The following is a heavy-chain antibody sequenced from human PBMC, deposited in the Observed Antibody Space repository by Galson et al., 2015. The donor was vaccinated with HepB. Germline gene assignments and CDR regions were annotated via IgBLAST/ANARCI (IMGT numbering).Heavy chain of an antibody. J-gene: IGHJ4*02. CDR1: GFTFSSYS. D-gene: IGHD2-2*01. CDR3: ASAAALTSFQYCSSTSCYLFPFDY. CDR2: ISSSSSYI. V-gene: IGHV3-21*01. Sequence: SLRLSCAASGFTFSSYSMNWVRQAPGKGLEWVSSISSSSSYIYYADSVKGRFTISRDNAKNSLYLQMNSLRAEDTAVYYCASAAALTSFQYCSSTSCYLFPFDYWGQGTLVTVSS.